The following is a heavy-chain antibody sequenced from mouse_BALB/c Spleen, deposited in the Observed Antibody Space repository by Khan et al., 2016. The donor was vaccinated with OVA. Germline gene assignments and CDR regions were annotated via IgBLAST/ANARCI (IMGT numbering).Heavy chain of an antibody. CDR2: TSDGTHYI. J-gene: IGHJ3*01. CDR1: GFTFSDYY. D-gene: IGHD2-1*01. V-gene: IGHV5-4*02. CDR3: TSGYYGHPFAC. Sequence: EVELVESGGGLVKPGGSLKLPRAAPGFTFSDYYMSWVRHTPDKRLAWVATTSDGTHYIYYLDNVKGRFTISRDHAKNYLYLQMSSLKSEYTAMYYCTSGYYGHPFACCGHGCLGTVS.